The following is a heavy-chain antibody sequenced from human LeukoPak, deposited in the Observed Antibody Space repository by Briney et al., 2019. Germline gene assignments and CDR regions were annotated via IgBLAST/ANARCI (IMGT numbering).Heavy chain of an antibody. J-gene: IGHJ4*02. CDR2: MSPDSGNT. CDR3: ARAYYYDSSGYYFAGIGYFDY. D-gene: IGHD3-22*01. V-gene: IGHV1-8*01. CDR1: GYTFTSYD. Sequence: ASVKVSCKASGYTFTSYDINWVRQATGQGLEWMGWMSPDSGNTGFAQKFQGRVTMTRNTSISTAYMELSSLRSEDTAVYYCARAYYYDSSGYYFAGIGYFDYWGQGTLVTVSS.